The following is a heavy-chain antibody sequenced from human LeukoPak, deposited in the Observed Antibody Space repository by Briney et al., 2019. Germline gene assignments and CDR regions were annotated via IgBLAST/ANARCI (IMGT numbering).Heavy chain of an antibody. CDR1: GFTFSSYW. J-gene: IGHJ4*02. CDR2: IKQAGSEK. V-gene: IGHV3-7*01. CDR3: ARAGGSGYDDY. Sequence: GGSLRLSCAASGFTFSSYWMSWVRQAPGEGLEWVANIKQAGSEKSYVDSVKGRFTISRDNAKNSLYLQMNSLRAEETAVYYCARAGGSGYDDYWGQGTLVSVSS. D-gene: IGHD5-12*01.